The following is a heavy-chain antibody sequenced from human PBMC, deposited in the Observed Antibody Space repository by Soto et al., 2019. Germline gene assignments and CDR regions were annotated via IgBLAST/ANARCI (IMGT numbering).Heavy chain of an antibody. Sequence: TLSLACTVSGGSISSGNYYWSSIRQHPGKGLEWIGYIYYSGSTYYNPSLKSRVTISVDTSKNQFSLKLSSVTAADTAVYYCASTYYNASSGPFDYWGQGTLVTVPQ. D-gene: IGHD3-22*01. CDR2: IYYSGST. CDR3: ASTYYNASSGPFDY. J-gene: IGHJ4*02. V-gene: IGHV4-31*03. CDR1: GGSISSGNYY.